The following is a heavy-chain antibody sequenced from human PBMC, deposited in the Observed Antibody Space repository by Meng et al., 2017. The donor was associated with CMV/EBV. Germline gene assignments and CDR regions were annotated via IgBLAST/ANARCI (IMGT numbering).Heavy chain of an antibody. J-gene: IGHJ4*02. CDR1: GYSFTSYW. Sequence: GGSLRLSCEASGYSFTSYWIGWVRQAPGKGLEWMGIIYPGDSDTRYIPSFQGQLTISADKSISTAYLQWSSLKASDTAMYYCARHTLLWFGEIYWGQGTLVTVPQ. CDR2: IYPGDSDT. CDR3: ARHTLLWFGEIY. D-gene: IGHD3-10*01. V-gene: IGHV5-51*01.